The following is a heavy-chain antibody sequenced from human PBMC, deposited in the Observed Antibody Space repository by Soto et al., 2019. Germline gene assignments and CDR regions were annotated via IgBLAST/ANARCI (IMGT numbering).Heavy chain of an antibody. Sequence: LRLSCVASGFTFITEEFNWVRQAPGKGLEWVSYITSSGNTIHYAESVKGRFTISRNNARNSLYLQMNSLRAEDTAIYYCARSAPGYTSSWFDSWGQGTLVTVSS. CDR2: ITSSGNTI. V-gene: IGHV3-48*03. CDR1: GFTFITEE. D-gene: IGHD6-13*01. J-gene: IGHJ5*01. CDR3: ARSAPGYTSSWFDS.